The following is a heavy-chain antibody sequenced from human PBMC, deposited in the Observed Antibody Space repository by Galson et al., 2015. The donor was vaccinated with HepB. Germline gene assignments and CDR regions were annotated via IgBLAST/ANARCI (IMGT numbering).Heavy chain of an antibody. V-gene: IGHV5-10-1*01. CDR2: INPSDSYT. CDR3: VATPQGYGMDV. CDR1: GYTFTNYW. J-gene: IGHJ6*02. Sequence: QSGAEVTKPGESLRISCQGSGYTFTNYWISWVRQEPGKGLEWMLNINPSDSYTNYNPSFQGHVSISADKSINTAYLQWSSLQASDTAMYYCVATPQGYGMDVWGHGTTVTVSS.